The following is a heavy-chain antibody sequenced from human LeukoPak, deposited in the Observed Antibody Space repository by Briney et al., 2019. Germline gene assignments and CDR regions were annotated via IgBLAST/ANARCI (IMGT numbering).Heavy chain of an antibody. CDR1: GGSISSSSYY. D-gene: IGHD6-13*01. V-gene: IGHV4-39*07. CDR3: ARDYSSSYFDY. CDR2: IYYSGST. J-gene: IGHJ4*02. Sequence: SETLSLTCTVSGGSISSSSYYWGWIRQPPGKGLEWIGSIYYSGSTNYNPSLKSRVTISVDTSKNQFSLKLSSVTAADTAVYYCARDYSSSYFDYWGQGTLVTVSS.